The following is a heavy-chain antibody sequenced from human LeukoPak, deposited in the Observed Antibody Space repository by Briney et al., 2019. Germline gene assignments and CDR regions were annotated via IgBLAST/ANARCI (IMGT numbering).Heavy chain of an antibody. CDR2: IKQDGSEK. J-gene: IGHJ4*02. CDR1: GFTFSSCW. Sequence: GGSLRLSCAASGFTFSSCWMSWVRQAPGKGLEWVANIKQDGSEKYYVDSVKGRFTISRDNAKNSLYLQMNSLRAEDTAVYYCARDSSSGWYDYFDYWGQGTLVTVSS. D-gene: IGHD6-19*01. V-gene: IGHV3-7*01. CDR3: ARDSSSGWYDYFDY.